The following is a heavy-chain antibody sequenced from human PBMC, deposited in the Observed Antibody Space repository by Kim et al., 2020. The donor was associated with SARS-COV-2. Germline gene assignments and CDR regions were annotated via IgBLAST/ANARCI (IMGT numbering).Heavy chain of an antibody. V-gene: IGHV1-46*01. CDR1: GYTFTSYY. J-gene: IGHJ4*02. CDR3: ASSITMVRGVTHPPSLDY. D-gene: IGHD3-10*01. Sequence: ASVKVSCKASGYTFTSYYMHWVRQAPGQGLEGWVGRNPMGWSTSYAQKFQGRVTMTRDTSTSTVYMELSSLRSEDTAVYYCASSITMVRGVTHPPSLDYWGQGTLVTVSS. CDR2: RNPMGWST.